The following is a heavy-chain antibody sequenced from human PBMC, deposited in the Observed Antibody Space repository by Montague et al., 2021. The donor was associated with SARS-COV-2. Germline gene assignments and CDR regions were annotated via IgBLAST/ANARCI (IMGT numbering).Heavy chain of an antibody. CDR2: TYNADGST. J-gene: IGHJ3*01. D-gene: IGHD1-26*01. Sequence: SLRLSGAASRFTFNSIGMTWVRQAPGKGLEWVSFTYNADGSTYYADSVKGRFTVSRDNSKNTLYLHMNSLGVEDTAVYYCATDRRVGATNDALDVWGQGTMVTVSS. CDR1: RFTFNSIG. CDR3: ATDRRVGATNDALDV. V-gene: IGHV3-23*03.